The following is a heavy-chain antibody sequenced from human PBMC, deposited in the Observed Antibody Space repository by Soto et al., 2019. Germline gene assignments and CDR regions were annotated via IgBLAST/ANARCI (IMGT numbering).Heavy chain of an antibody. CDR1: GGSFSGYY. D-gene: IGHD6-13*01. CDR2: INHSGST. CDR3: ARGRYSSSWYAY. Sequence: PSDTLSLTCAVYGGSFSGYYWSWIRQPPGKGLEWIGEINHSGSTNYNPSLKSRVTISVDTSKNQFSLKLSSVTAADTAVYYCARGRYSSSWYAYWGQGTLVTVSS. V-gene: IGHV4-34*01. J-gene: IGHJ4*02.